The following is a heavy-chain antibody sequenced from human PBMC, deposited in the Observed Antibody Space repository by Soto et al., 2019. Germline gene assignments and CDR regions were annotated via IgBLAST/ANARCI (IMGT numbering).Heavy chain of an antibody. J-gene: IGHJ4*02. CDR3: ARLPPGLTRPHFDY. V-gene: IGHV4-30-2*01. Sequence: SETLSLTCAVSGGSISSSGYSWSWIRQPPGKGLEWIGYIYHSGSTYYNPSLKSRVTISVDRSKNQFSLKLSSVTAADTAVYYCARLPPGLTRPHFDYWGQGTLVTVSS. CDR1: GGSISSSGYS. D-gene: IGHD6-6*01. CDR2: IYHSGST.